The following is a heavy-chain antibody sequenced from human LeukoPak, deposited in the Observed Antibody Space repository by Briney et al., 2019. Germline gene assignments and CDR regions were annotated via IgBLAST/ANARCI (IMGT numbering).Heavy chain of an antibody. J-gene: IGHJ4*02. D-gene: IGHD4-23*01. CDR2: ISGSGSTT. CDR1: RFSFSTYE. Sequence: GGSLRLSCAASRFSFSTYEMNWVRQAPGKGLEWVSYISGSGSTTYYAESVKGRFTISRDSAKNSLYLQMNSLRAEDTAVYYCARVTTVVTLFDYWGQGTLVTVSS. V-gene: IGHV3-48*03. CDR3: ARVTTVVTLFDY.